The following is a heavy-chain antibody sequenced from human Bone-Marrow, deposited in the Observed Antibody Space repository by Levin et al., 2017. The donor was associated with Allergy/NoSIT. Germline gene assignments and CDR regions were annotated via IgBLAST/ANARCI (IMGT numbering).Heavy chain of an antibody. D-gene: IGHD1-14*01. Sequence: GASVKVSCTTSGGTFSNHAITWVRQAPGQGLEWMGVIIPVFGTPNYAQTFQGRVTITADESSSVAYMELSNLRSGDTAVYFCARVGRHRTFPYDAFDIWGQGTMVTVSS. J-gene: IGHJ3*02. V-gene: IGHV1-69*13. CDR1: GGTFSNHA. CDR3: ARVGRHRTFPYDAFDI. CDR2: IIPVFGTP.